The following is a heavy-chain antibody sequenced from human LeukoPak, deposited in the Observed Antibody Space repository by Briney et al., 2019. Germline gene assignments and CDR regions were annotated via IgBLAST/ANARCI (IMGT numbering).Heavy chain of an antibody. CDR1: GGSISGYNYY. CDR3: ARVAAPTYYFYYYMDV. Sequence: SETLSLTCTVSGGSISGYNYYWGWLRQPPGKGLEWIGSSHYSGSTSYTPSLKSRVTISVDTSMNQFSLKLTSVTAADTAVYYCARVAAPTYYFYYYMDVWGKGTTVTVSS. D-gene: IGHD4-11*01. CDR2: SHYSGST. J-gene: IGHJ6*03. V-gene: IGHV4-39*07.